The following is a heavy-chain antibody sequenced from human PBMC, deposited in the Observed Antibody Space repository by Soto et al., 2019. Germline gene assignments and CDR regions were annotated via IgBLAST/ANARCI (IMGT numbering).Heavy chain of an antibody. CDR2: VSGGSGTT. Sequence: EVQLLESGGGLVQPGGSLRFSCAVSGFSFSTYGVTWVRQAPGKGLEWVSGVSGGSGTTHYADSVKGRFTITGDTSKNTVYLQMNSLRVEDTAVYYCAKWNGYGDHWGQGTLVTVSS. V-gene: IGHV3-23*01. CDR3: AKWNGYGDH. D-gene: IGHD1-1*01. J-gene: IGHJ4*02. CDR1: GFSFSTYG.